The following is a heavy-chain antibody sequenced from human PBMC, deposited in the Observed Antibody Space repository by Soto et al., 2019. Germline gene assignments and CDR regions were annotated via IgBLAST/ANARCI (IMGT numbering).Heavy chain of an antibody. CDR1: GFSFSDSI. D-gene: IGHD3-10*01. CDR2: ISTAHTNE. V-gene: IGHV3-33*01. J-gene: IGHJ3*02. CDR3: ARGLKKYAGGAFDI. Sequence: QVQLEESGGGVVQPGTSLKLSCTASGFSFSDSIIHWLRQAPGRGLEWVAVISTAHTNEAYAHSVRDRFIISRDNSMSTLFLQMNRLRAEDTAINYCARGLKKYAGGAFDIWGQGTTVTVS.